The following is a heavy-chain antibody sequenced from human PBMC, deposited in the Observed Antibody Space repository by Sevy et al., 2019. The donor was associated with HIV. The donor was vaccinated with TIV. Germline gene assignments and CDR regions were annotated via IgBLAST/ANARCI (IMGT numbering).Heavy chain of an antibody. CDR1: GFTFSSYA. CDR2: ISGSGGST. Sequence: GGSLRLSCAASGFTFSSYAMSWVRQAPGKGLEWVSAISGSGGSTYYADSVKGWFTISRGNSKNTLYLQMNSLRAEDTAVYYCAKDHKVVVAATQGPDYYFDYWGQGTLVTVSS. D-gene: IGHD2-15*01. V-gene: IGHV3-23*01. J-gene: IGHJ4*02. CDR3: AKDHKVVVAATQGPDYYFDY.